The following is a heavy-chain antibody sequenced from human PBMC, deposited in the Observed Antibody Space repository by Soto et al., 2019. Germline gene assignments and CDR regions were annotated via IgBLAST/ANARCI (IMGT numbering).Heavy chain of an antibody. CDR1: GFTFSSYA. Sequence: PGGSLRLSCAASGFTFSSYAMHWVRQAPGKGLEWVAVISYDGSNKYYADSVKGRFTISRDNSKNTLYLQMNSLRAEDTAVYYCAREAVVVPPRPLYGMDVWGQGTTVTVSS. V-gene: IGHV3-30-3*01. J-gene: IGHJ6*02. D-gene: IGHD2-2*01. CDR2: ISYDGSNK. CDR3: AREAVVVPPRPLYGMDV.